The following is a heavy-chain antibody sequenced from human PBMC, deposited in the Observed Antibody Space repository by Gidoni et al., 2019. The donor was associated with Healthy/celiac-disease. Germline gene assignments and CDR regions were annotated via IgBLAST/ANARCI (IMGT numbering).Heavy chain of an antibody. CDR1: GFTFSNAW. D-gene: IGHD1-7*01. CDR2: IKSKTDGGTT. V-gene: IGHV3-15*01. J-gene: IGHJ6*03. Sequence: EVQLVESGGGLVKLGGSLRLSCAASGFTFSNAWMSWVRQAPGKGLEWVGRIKSKTDGGTTDYAAHVKDRFTISRDDSKNTLYLQMNSLKTEDTAVYYCTTGEGAGNYLFRGYYYYYMDVWGKGTTVTVSS. CDR3: TTGEGAGNYLFRGYYYYYMDV.